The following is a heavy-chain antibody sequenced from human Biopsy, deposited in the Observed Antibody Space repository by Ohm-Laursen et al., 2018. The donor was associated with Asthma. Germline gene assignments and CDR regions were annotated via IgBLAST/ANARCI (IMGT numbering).Heavy chain of an antibody. J-gene: IGHJ6*02. CDR1: PGSFSGFF. Sequence: TLSLTCDVYPGSFSGFFWTWIRQSPGKGLEWIGETNERGVTNNNPSLKSRVIISIDTYWNRVSLKLTSVTAADTAVYYCARGPELDVWGQGTTVTVSS. V-gene: IGHV4-34*01. CDR3: ARGPELDV. CDR2: TNERGVT.